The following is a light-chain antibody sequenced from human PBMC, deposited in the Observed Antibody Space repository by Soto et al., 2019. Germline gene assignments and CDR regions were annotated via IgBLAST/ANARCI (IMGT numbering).Light chain of an antibody. J-gene: IGKJ3*01. V-gene: IGKV3-20*01. CDR1: QSVTSNH. CDR2: AAT. Sequence: EIALTQSPGTLSLSPGGRATLSCRASQSVTSNHLAWFQQRPGQAPRLLISAATSRATGISDRFSGSGSGADFTLTISRLEPEDFAVYYCQQYGTSPFTFGPGTKVDIK. CDR3: QQYGTSPFT.